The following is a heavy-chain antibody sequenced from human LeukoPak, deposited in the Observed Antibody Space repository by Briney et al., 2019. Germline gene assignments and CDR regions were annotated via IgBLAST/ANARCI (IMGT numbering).Heavy chain of an antibody. V-gene: IGHV4-34*01. CDR1: GGSFSGYS. J-gene: IGHJ5*01. D-gene: IGHD6-19*01. Sequence: KPSETLSLTCAVSGGSFSGYSWNWIRQPPGKGLEWIGEINQGGSTKYNPSLKSRVTISIDTSKSQFSMRLNSVTAADTALYYCARCDSGGWFFDSWGQGALVTVSS. CDR2: INQGGST. CDR3: ARCDSGGWFFDS.